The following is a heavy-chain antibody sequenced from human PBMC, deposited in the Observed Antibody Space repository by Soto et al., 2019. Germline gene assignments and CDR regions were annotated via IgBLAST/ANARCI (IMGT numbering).Heavy chain of an antibody. Sequence: SETLCLPCAVSGGSMSSGGYSWSWIRQPPGKGLEWIGYIYHSGSTYYNPSLKSRVTISVDRSKNQFSLKLSSVTAADTAVYYCARAGYCSGGSCSDAFDIWGQGTMVTVSS. D-gene: IGHD2-15*01. V-gene: IGHV4-30-2*01. CDR1: GGSMSSGGYS. CDR2: IYHSGST. J-gene: IGHJ3*02. CDR3: ARAGYCSGGSCSDAFDI.